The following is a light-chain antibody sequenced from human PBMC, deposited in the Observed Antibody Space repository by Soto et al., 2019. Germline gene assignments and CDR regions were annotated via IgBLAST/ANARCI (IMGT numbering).Light chain of an antibody. CDR3: LLSYSGARV. CDR2: VTT. Sequence: QAVVTQESSLTVSPGGTVTLTCGSNTGAVTSGHYPYWFQQKPGQAPRTLIYVTTNKHSWTPARFSGSLLGGKAALTLSGAQLEDEAEYYCLLSYSGARVFGGGTKLTVL. J-gene: IGLJ2*01. CDR1: TGAVTSGHY. V-gene: IGLV7-46*01.